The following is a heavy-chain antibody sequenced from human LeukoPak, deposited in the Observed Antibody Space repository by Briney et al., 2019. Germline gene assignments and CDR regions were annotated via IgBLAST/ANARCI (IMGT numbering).Heavy chain of an antibody. D-gene: IGHD2-15*01. CDR2: ISAYNGNT. J-gene: IGHJ6*02. CDR1: GYTFTSYG. CDR3: ARALRHRCHGMDV. Sequence: ASVKVSCKASGYTFTSYGTSWVRQAPGQGLEWMGWISAYNGNTNYAQKLQARVTMTTDTSTSTAYMELRRLRSDDTAVYYWARALRHRCHGMDVWGQGTTVTVS. V-gene: IGHV1-18*01.